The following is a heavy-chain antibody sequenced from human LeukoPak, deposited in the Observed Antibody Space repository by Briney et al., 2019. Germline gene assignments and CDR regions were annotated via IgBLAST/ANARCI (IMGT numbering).Heavy chain of an antibody. CDR1: GGSISSYY. D-gene: IGHD3-16*02. CDR3: ARDRFPKAPYDYVWGSYRNHDAFDI. Sequence: SETLSLTCTVSGGSISSYYWSWIRQPPGKGPEWIGYIYYSGSTNYNPSLKSRVTISVDTSKNQFSLKLSSVTAADTAVYYCARDRFPKAPYDYVWGSYRNHDAFDIWGQGTMVTVSS. J-gene: IGHJ3*02. V-gene: IGHV4-59*01. CDR2: IYYSGST.